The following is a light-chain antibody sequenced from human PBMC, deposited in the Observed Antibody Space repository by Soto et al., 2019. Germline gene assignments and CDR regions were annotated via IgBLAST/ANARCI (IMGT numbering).Light chain of an antibody. V-gene: IGLV1-40*01. CDR3: QSYDSSLSAYV. CDR1: SFNIGAGYD. J-gene: IGLJ1*01. Sequence: QAVVTQPPSVSGAPGQRVTISCTGSSFNIGAGYDVHWYQQLPGTAPKLLIYVNSNRPSGVPDRFSGSKSGTSASLAITGLQAEDEADYYCQSYDSSLSAYVFGTGTKVTVL. CDR2: VNS.